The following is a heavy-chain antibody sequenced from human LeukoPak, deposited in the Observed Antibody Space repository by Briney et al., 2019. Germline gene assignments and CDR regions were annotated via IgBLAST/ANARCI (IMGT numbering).Heavy chain of an antibody. D-gene: IGHD6-13*01. V-gene: IGHV1-69*06. J-gene: IGHJ4*02. CDR2: IIPIFGTA. CDR3: ARGGYSSSQFDY. Sequence: SVKVSCKASGGTFSSYAISWVRQAPGQGLEWMGGIIPIFGTANYAQKFQGRVTITADKSTSTAYMELSSLRSEDTAVYYCARGGYSSSQFDYWGQGNLVTVSS. CDR1: GGTFSSYA.